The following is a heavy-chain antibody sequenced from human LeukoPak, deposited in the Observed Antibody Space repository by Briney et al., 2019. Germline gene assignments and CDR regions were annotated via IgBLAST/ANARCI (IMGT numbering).Heavy chain of an antibody. Sequence: ASVKVSCKASGYTFTGYYMHWVRQAPGQGLEWMGWINPNSGGTNYAQKFQGRVTITTDESTSTAYMELSSLRSEDTAVYYCALLANYDYVWGSSLYFDYWGQGTLVTVSS. J-gene: IGHJ4*02. CDR3: ALLANYDYVWGSSLYFDY. CDR1: GYTFTGYY. V-gene: IGHV1-2*02. D-gene: IGHD3-16*01. CDR2: INPNSGGT.